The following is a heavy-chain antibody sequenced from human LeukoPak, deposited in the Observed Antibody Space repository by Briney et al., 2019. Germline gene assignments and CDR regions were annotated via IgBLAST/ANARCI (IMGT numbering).Heavy chain of an antibody. CDR1: GSSISSGGYY. D-gene: IGHD3-3*01. J-gene: IGHJ3*02. CDR2: IYHSGST. Sequence: PSETLSLTCTVSGSSISSGGYYWTWIRQPPGKGLEWIGYIYHSGSTYYNPSLKSRVTISVDRSKNQFSLKLSSVTAADTAVYYCARATAPITIFGVVIDPVDAFDIWGQGTMVTVSS. CDR3: ARATAPITIFGVVIDPVDAFDI. V-gene: IGHV4-30-2*01.